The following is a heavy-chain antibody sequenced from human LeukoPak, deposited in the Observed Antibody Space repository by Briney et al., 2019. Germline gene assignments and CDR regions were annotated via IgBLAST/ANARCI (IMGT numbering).Heavy chain of an antibody. Sequence: SQTLSLTCAVSGGSISSGGYSWSWIRQPPGKGLEWIGYIYHSGSTYYNPSLKSRVTISVDRSKNQFSLRLSSVTAADTAVYYCARGARSAYRYYGSGDTYYFDYWGQGTLVTVSS. V-gene: IGHV4-30-2*01. CDR1: GGSISSGGYS. CDR2: IYHSGST. D-gene: IGHD3-10*01. CDR3: ARGARSAYRYYGSGDTYYFDY. J-gene: IGHJ4*02.